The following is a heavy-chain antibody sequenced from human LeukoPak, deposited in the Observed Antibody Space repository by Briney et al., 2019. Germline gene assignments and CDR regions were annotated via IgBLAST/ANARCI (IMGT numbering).Heavy chain of an antibody. D-gene: IGHD6-6*01. CDR1: GDSISSGSFH. V-gene: IGHV4-61*02. Sequence: PSETLSLTCTVSGDSISSGSFHWSWVRQPAGKGLEWIGRIYTSGSTNYNPSLKSRVNISVDTSKNQFSLRLNSVTAADTAVYYCARDLWGYRGSSYYFDYWGQGTLVTVSS. J-gene: IGHJ4*02. CDR3: ARDLWGYRGSSYYFDY. CDR2: IYTSGST.